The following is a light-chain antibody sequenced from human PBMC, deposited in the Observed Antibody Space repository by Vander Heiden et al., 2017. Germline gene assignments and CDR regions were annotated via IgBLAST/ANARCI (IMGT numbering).Light chain of an antibody. V-gene: IGLV2-8*01. CDR3: TSYAGSNNLV. CDR1: SSDVGTYKY. Sequence: SPLTPPLSASVSSEQSVTLSCTGVSSDVGTYKYGSWYQQHPGKAAKLMIYEVSKRPSGVPDRFSGSKSGNTASLTVSGLQAEDEADYYCTSYAGSNNLVFGGGTKLTVL. CDR2: EVS. J-gene: IGLJ3*02.